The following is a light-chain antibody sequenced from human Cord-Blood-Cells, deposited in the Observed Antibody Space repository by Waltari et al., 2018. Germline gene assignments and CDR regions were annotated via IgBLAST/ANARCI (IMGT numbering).Light chain of an antibody. CDR3: QQYNSSPYT. Sequence: DIQMTQSHSTLSASVGDRVTITCRASQSISSWLAWYQQKPGKAPKLLIYKASSLESGVPSRFSGSGSGTEFTLTISSLQPDDFATYYCQQYNSSPYTFGQGTKLEIK. CDR1: QSISSW. V-gene: IGKV1-5*03. J-gene: IGKJ2*01. CDR2: KAS.